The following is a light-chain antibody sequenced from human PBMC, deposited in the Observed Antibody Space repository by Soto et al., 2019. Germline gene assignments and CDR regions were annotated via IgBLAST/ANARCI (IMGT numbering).Light chain of an antibody. CDR2: EVS. CDR1: NTDVGAYTY. CDR3: SSITGSSTPVV. J-gene: IGLJ2*01. Sequence: QSALTQPASVSGSPGQSITISCTGTNTDVGAYTYVSWYQSHPGKAPELLIYEVSHRPSGVSSRFSGSKSGNVASLTISGLQTEDEADYYCSSITGSSTPVVFGGGTKLTVL. V-gene: IGLV2-14*01.